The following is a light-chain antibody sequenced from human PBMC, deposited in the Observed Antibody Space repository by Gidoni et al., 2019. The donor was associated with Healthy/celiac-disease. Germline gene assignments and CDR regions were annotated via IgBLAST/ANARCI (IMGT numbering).Light chain of an antibody. J-gene: IGKJ4*01. CDR1: QSISSY. Sequence: DIQMNQSPSSLSASVGVRVTITCRSSQSISSYFNWYQQKPGKAPKHLIYAASSLHSRVPSKFSGSKSWTEFTLTNSSLQPEEVANYYSQQRNSTPRVTFGRGTKVEIK. CDR2: AAS. CDR3: QQRNSTPRVT. V-gene: IGKV1-39*01.